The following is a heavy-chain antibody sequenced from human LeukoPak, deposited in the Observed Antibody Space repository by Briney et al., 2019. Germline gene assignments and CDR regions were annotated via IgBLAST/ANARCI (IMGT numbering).Heavy chain of an antibody. V-gene: IGHV1-69*04. D-gene: IGHD3-10*01. CDR3: GKGRMRWEYGSGNSLDI. J-gene: IGHJ3*02. CDR1: GDTFNNYA. Sequence: SLRVSCTTSGDTFNNYAFNWVRQAPGQGLEWMGRIITALNMTAYAQNFQGRVTITADKSTTTVFMELSSLMSEDTAVYYCGKGRMRWEYGSGNSLDIWGQGTMVTVSS. CDR2: IITALNMT.